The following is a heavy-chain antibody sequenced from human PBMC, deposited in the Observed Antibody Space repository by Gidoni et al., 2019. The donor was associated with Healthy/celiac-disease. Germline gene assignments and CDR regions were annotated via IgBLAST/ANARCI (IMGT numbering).Heavy chain of an antibody. D-gene: IGHD3-16*01. CDR1: GGSISSSSYY. Sequence: QLQLQESGPGLVKPSETLSLTCTVSGGSISSSSYYWGWIRQPPGKGLEWIGSIYYSGSTYYNPSLKSRVTISVDTSKNQFSLKLSSVTAADTAVYYCATTLGRQYFQHWGQGTLVTVSS. V-gene: IGHV4-39*01. CDR2: IYYSGST. CDR3: ATTLGRQYFQH. J-gene: IGHJ1*01.